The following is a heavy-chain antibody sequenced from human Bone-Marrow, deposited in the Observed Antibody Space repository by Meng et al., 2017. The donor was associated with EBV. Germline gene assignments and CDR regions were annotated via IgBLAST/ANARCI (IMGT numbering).Heavy chain of an antibody. D-gene: IGHD1-26*01. CDR3: VRGYGGSYLGGDH. CDR1: EFTFSTYW. Sequence: VHVVEAGGGLVQPWGSLRLSCAASEFTFSTYWMHWVRQAPGKGLVWVSRINSDGSSTSYADSVKGRFSISRDNAKNTLYLQMNSLTVDDTAIYYCVRGYGGSYLGGDHWGQGTLVTVSS. CDR2: INSDGSST. J-gene: IGHJ5*02. V-gene: IGHV3-74*01.